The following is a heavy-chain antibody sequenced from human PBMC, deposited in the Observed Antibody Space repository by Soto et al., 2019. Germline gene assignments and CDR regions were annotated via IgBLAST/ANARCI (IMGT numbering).Heavy chain of an antibody. Sequence: EVQLLESGGGLVQPGGSLRLSCAASGFTFSSYAMSWVRQAPGKGLEWVSAISGSGGSTYYADSVKGRFTISRDNSKNTLYLQMNSLGAEDTAVYYCAKGLQRSGYDTNWFDPWGQGTLVTVSS. D-gene: IGHD5-12*01. J-gene: IGHJ5*02. V-gene: IGHV3-23*01. CDR1: GFTFSSYA. CDR3: AKGLQRSGYDTNWFDP. CDR2: ISGSGGST.